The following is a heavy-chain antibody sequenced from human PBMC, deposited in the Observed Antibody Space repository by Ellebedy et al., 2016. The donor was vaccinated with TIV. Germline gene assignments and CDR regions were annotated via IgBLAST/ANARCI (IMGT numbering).Heavy chain of an antibody. CDR2: ISYDGSSK. CDR1: GFTFSSHA. Sequence: GGSLRLSCAASGFTFSSHAMHWVRQAPGMGLDWVAVISYDGSSKYYVDSVKGRFTISRDNSKSTLFLQMNSLRAEDTAVYFCVYSSSWYYFDYWGQGTLVTVSS. CDR3: VYSSSWYYFDY. J-gene: IGHJ4*02. D-gene: IGHD6-13*01. V-gene: IGHV3-30*04.